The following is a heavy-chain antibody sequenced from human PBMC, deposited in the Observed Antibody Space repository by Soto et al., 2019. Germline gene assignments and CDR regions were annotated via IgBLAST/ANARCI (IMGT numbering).Heavy chain of an antibody. CDR2: LHYSGST. V-gene: IGHV4-39*01. CDR1: GVSISSNDYY. J-gene: IGHJ4*02. D-gene: IGHD5-12*01. Sequence: SETLSLTCTVSGVSISSNDYYWGWVRQPPWKGLEWIGSLHYSGSTYYNPSLKSRVTISVDTSKNKFSLGGISVTAADTAVYFCATKSPTTIFAFWGQGPLVTVSS. CDR3: ATKSPTTIFAF.